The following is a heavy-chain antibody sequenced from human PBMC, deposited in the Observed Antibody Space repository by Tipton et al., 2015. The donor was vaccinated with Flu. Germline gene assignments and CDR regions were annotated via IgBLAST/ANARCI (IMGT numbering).Heavy chain of an antibody. CDR3: ARDDGDYGSESYHYYYGMDV. D-gene: IGHD3-10*01. Sequence: TLSLTCTVSGDSISSGTHYWSWIRQPAGKGLEWIGRIYTSGSTNYNPSLKTRVTIPVDTSKNQFSLKLSSVTAADTAVYYCARDDGDYGSESYHYYYGMDVWGQGTTVTVSS. CDR2: IYTSGST. J-gene: IGHJ6*02. V-gene: IGHV4-61*02. CDR1: GDSISSGTHY.